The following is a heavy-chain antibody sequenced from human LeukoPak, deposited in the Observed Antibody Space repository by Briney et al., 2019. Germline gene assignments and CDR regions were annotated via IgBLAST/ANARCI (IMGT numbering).Heavy chain of an antibody. CDR3: ARDHGDSSGYYSLYYFDY. D-gene: IGHD3-22*01. Sequence: GGSLRLSCAASGFTFSSYGMQWVRQAPGKGLEWVAIISYDGSDKYYADSVKGRFTISRDNSKNTLYLQMNSLRAEDTAVYYCARDHGDSSGYYSLYYFDYWGQGTLVTVSS. V-gene: IGHV3-30*03. J-gene: IGHJ4*02. CDR1: GFTFSSYG. CDR2: ISYDGSDK.